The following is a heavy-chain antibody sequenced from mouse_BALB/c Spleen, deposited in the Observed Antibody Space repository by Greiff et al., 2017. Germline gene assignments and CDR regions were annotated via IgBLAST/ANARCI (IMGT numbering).Heavy chain of an antibody. J-gene: IGHJ3*01. D-gene: IGHD2-3*01. CDR3: ARCYDGTWFAY. V-gene: IGHV5-9-4*01. CDR1: GFTFSSYA. Sequence: EVQLVESGGGLVKPGGSLKLSCAASGFTFSSYAMSWVRQSPEKRLEWVAEISSGGSYTYYPDTVTGRFTISRDNAKNTLYLEMSSLRSEDTAMYYCARCYDGTWFAYWGQGTLVTVSA. CDR2: ISSGGSYT.